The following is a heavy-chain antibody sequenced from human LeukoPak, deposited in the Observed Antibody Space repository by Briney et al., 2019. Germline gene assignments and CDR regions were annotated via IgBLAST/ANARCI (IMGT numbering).Heavy chain of an antibody. D-gene: IGHD6-19*01. CDR1: GFTFSRDW. CDR3: ASSVAVAGSFDY. CDR2: IKQDGSEK. Sequence: GGSLRLSCGASGFTFSRDWMSWVRQAPGKGLEWVANIKQDGSEKNYVDSVKGRFTISRDNAKNSLYLQMNSLRAEDTAVYYCASSVAVAGSFDYWGRGTLVTVSS. J-gene: IGHJ4*02. V-gene: IGHV3-7*01.